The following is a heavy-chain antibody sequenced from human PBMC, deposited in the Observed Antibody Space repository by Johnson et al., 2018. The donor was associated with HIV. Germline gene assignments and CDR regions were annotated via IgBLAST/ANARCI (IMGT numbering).Heavy chain of an antibody. CDR2: ISYDGSEK. CDR1: GFTFSSYG. D-gene: IGHD5-18*01. Sequence: QMQLVESGGGVVQPGRSLRLSCAASGFTFSSYGMHWVRQAPGKGLEWVAVISYDGSEKYYVDSVKGRFTISRDNAKNSLYLQMNSLRAEDTAVYYCARENVDTAMADAFDIWGQGTMVTVSS. V-gene: IGHV3-30*03. J-gene: IGHJ3*02. CDR3: ARENVDTAMADAFDI.